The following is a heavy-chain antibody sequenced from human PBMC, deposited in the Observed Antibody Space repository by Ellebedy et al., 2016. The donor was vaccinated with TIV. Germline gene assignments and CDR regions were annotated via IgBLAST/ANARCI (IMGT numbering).Heavy chain of an antibody. J-gene: IGHJ4*02. CDR2: IYYSGST. CDR3: ARDGGNSGSYRGGFDY. D-gene: IGHD1-26*01. Sequence: MPSETLSLTCTVSGGSISSYYWSWIRQPPGKGLEWIGYIYYSGSTNYNPSLKSRVTISVDTSKNQFSLKLSSVTAADTAVYYCARDGGNSGSYRGGFDYWGQGTLVTVSS. V-gene: IGHV4-59*01. CDR1: GGSISSYY.